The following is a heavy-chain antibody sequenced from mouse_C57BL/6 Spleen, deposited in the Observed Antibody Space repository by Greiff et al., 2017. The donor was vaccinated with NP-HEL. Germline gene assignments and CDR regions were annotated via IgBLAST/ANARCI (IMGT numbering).Heavy chain of an antibody. CDR1: GYAFSSYW. CDR2: IYPGDGDT. CDR3: ARERDSNYPFDY. D-gene: IGHD2-5*01. V-gene: IGHV1-80*01. Sequence: VQLQQSGAELVKPGASVKISCKASGYAFSSYWMNWVKQRPGKGLEWIGQIYPGDGDTNYNGKFKGKATLTADKSSSTAYMQLSSLTSEDSAVYFCARERDSNYPFDYWGQGTTLTVSS. J-gene: IGHJ2*01.